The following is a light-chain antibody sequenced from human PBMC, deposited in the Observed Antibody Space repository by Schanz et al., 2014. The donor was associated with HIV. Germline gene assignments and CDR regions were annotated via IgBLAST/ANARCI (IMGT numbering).Light chain of an antibody. CDR2: GAF. V-gene: IGKV3-15*01. J-gene: IGKJ5*01. CDR1: QSVSR. CDR3: QQYKIWPIT. Sequence: EIVLTQSPGTLSLSPGERATLSCRASQSVSRLAWFQHKPDQAPRLLIYGAFTRATGIPVRFSGRGSGTEFTLTISGLQSEDFALYYCQQYKIWPITFGRGTRLEVK.